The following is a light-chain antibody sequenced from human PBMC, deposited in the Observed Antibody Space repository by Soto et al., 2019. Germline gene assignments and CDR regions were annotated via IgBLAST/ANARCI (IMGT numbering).Light chain of an antibody. CDR2: GAS. V-gene: IGKV3-15*01. J-gene: IGKJ5*01. CDR1: QSVSGN. CDR3: QQYNNWPPT. Sequence: EIVMTQSPATLSVSPGERATLSCRASQSVSGNLAWYQQKPGQAPRLLIYGASNRPTGIPARFSGRGSGTEFTLTIRSLQSADFAVYYCQQYNNWPPTFGQGTRRQIK.